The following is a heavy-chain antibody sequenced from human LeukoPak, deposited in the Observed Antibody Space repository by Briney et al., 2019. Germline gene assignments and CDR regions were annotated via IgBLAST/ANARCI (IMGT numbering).Heavy chain of an antibody. CDR3: ARDLWGR. CDR2: IKHSGST. J-gene: IGHJ4*02. D-gene: IGHD7-27*01. V-gene: IGHV4-34*01. CDR1: GGSFSGCY. Sequence: SETLCLTCAVYGGSFSGCYWSWIRQPPGKGLEWIGEIKHSGSTNYNPSLKSRATISVDPSKNQFSLKLSSVTAADTAVYYCARDLWGRWGQGTLVTVSS.